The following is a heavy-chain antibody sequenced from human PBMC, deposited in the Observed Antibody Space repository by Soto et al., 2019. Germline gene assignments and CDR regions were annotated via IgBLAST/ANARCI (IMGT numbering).Heavy chain of an antibody. CDR3: ARSELYYDFWSGPAGYYYMDV. CDR2: IYPGDSDT. D-gene: IGHD3-3*01. CDR1: GYSFTSYW. J-gene: IGHJ6*03. Sequence: PGESLKISCQGSGYSFTSYWIGWVRQMPGKGLEWMGIIYPGDSDTRYSPSFQGQVTISADKSISTAYLQWSSLKASDTAMYYCARSELYYDFWSGPAGYYYMDVRGKGTTVTVSS. V-gene: IGHV5-51*01.